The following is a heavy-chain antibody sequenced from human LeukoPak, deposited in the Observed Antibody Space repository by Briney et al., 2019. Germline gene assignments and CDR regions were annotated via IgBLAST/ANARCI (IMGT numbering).Heavy chain of an antibody. CDR2: ISSSSSTI. CDR3: ARGSKGIAAAGPSPFDY. D-gene: IGHD6-13*01. J-gene: IGHJ4*02. CDR1: GFSFSNFG. V-gene: IGHV3-48*01. Sequence: GGSLRLSCAASGFSFSNFGINWVRQAPGKGLEWVAYISSSSSTINYADSVKGRFTISRDNSKNTLYLQMNSLRAEDTAVYYCARGSKGIAAAGPSPFDYWGQGTLVTVSS.